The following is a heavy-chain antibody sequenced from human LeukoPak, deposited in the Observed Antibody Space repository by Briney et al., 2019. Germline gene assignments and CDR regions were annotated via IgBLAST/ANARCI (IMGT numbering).Heavy chain of an antibody. CDR2: ISGSGGST. Sequence: GGSLRLSCAASGFTFSSYAMSWFRQAPGKGLEWVSAISGSGGSTYYADSVKGRFTISRDSSKNTLYLQMNSLRAEDTAVYYCAKDGGIAVPYFDYWGQGTLVTVSS. D-gene: IGHD6-19*01. J-gene: IGHJ4*02. CDR3: AKDGGIAVPYFDY. V-gene: IGHV3-23*01. CDR1: GFTFSSYA.